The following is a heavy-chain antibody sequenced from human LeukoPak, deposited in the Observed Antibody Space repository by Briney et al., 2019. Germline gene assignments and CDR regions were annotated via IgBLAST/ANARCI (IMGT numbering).Heavy chain of an antibody. CDR2: MNPNSGNT. CDR3: ARGLNGTTWYYYYYYYMDV. V-gene: IGHV1-8*01. Sequence: ASVKVSCKASGYTFTSYDINWVRQATGQGLEWMGWMNPNSGNTGYAQKFQARVTMTRNTSISTAYMELSSLRSEDTAVYYWARGLNGTTWYYYYYYYMDVWGKGTTVTVSS. J-gene: IGHJ6*03. CDR1: GYTFTSYD. D-gene: IGHD1-7*01.